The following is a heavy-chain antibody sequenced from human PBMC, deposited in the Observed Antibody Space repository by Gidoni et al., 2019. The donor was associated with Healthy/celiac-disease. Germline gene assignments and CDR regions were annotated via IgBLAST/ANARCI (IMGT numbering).Heavy chain of an antibody. CDR1: GDSVSSNSTA. V-gene: IGHV6-1*01. J-gene: IGHJ6*02. D-gene: IGHD6-19*01. CDR3: DRYSSGWSGRNPDWYYYGMDV. Sequence: QVQLQQSGPGLVKPSQPLSLTCAISGDSVSSNSTAWHWTRQSPSRGLEWLGRTYYRSKWYNDYAVSVKSRITINPDTSKNQFSLQLNSVTPEDTAVYYCDRYSSGWSGRNPDWYYYGMDVWGQGTTVTVSS. CDR2: TYYRSKWYN.